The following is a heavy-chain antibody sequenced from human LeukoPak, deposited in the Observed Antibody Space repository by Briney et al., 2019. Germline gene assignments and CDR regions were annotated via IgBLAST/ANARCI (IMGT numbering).Heavy chain of an antibody. V-gene: IGHV3-7*01. CDR1: GFTFSTYW. Sequence: GGSLRLSCAASGFTFSTYWMSWVRQAPGMGLEWVANIKQDGSEKRYVDSVRGRFTISRDNAKNSLYLQMNSLRAEDTAVYYCGRDLLAMIVGVDAFDIWGQGTMVTVSS. D-gene: IGHD3-22*01. J-gene: IGHJ3*02. CDR3: GRDLLAMIVGVDAFDI. CDR2: IKQDGSEK.